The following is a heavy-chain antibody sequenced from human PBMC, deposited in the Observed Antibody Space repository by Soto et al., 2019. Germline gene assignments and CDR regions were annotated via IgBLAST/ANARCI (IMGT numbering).Heavy chain of an antibody. CDR3: AKGYGSPYYFDY. D-gene: IGHD6-6*01. Sequence: EVQLLESGGGLVQPGGSLRLSCAASGFTFSSYAMSWVRQAPGKGMEWVSAISGSGGSTYYADSVKGRFTISRDNSKNTLYLQMNSLRAEDTAVYYCAKGYGSPYYFDYWGQGTLVTVSS. J-gene: IGHJ4*02. V-gene: IGHV3-23*01. CDR2: ISGSGGST. CDR1: GFTFSSYA.